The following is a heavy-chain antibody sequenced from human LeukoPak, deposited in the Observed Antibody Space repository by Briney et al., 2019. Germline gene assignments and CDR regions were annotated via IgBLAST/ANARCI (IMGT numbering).Heavy chain of an antibody. J-gene: IGHJ2*01. CDR2: IDTAGDT. CDR1: GFTFSNYD. Sequence: PGGSLRLSCAASGFTFSNYDMHWVRQATGKGLEWVSAIDTAGDTYYPGSVKGRFTISRENAKNSLYLQMNSLRAGDTAAYYCARTTVTSGPYWYFDLWGRGTLVTVSS. D-gene: IGHD4-17*01. CDR3: ARTTVTSGPYWYFDL. V-gene: IGHV3-13*01.